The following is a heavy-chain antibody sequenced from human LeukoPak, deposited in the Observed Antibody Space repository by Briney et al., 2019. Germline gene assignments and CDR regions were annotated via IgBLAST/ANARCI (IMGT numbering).Heavy chain of an antibody. CDR2: ISGSGGST. CDR1: GFTFSSYA. CDR3: AKDRCSNGIGCYYYYMDV. Sequence: GGSLRLSCAASGFTFSSYAMSWVRQAPGKGLEWVSAISGSGGSTYYADSVKGRFTISRDSSKNILNLQMNSLRAEDTAVYYCAKDRCSNGIGCYYYYMDVWGKGTTVTIYS. J-gene: IGHJ6*03. D-gene: IGHD2-8*01. V-gene: IGHV3-23*01.